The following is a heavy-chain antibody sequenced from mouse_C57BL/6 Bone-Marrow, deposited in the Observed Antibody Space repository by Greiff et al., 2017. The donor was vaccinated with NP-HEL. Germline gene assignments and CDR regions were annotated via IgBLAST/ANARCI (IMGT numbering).Heavy chain of an antibody. D-gene: IGHD2-10*01. Sequence: EVHLVESGGGLVQPGGSLSLSCAASGFTFTDYYMSWVRQPPGKALEWLGFIRNKANGYTTEYSASVKGRFTISRDNSQSILYLQMNALRAEDSATYYCARALLYYAMDYWGQGTSVTVSS. J-gene: IGHJ4*01. CDR2: IRNKANGYTT. CDR1: GFTFTDYY. CDR3: ARALLYYAMDY. V-gene: IGHV7-3*01.